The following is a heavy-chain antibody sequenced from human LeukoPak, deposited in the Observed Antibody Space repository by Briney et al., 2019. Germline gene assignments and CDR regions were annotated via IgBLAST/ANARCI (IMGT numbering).Heavy chain of an antibody. CDR3: GRLNLPAVSGAFDY. D-gene: IGHD2-2*01. Sequence: SETLSLTCTVSGGSISTYYWSWIRQPAGKGLQWIGRIHSSGTTHYNPSLRSRVTLSIDTSKNQFSLKLSSVTAADTAVYYCGRLNLPAVSGAFDYWGQGTLVTVSS. V-gene: IGHV4-4*07. CDR1: GGSISTYY. CDR2: IHSSGTT. J-gene: IGHJ4*02.